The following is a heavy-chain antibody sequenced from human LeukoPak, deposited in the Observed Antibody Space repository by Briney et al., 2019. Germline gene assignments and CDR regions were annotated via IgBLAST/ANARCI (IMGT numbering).Heavy chain of an antibody. CDR2: ISASGANT. D-gene: IGHD2-8*01. CDR3: AKGKVNHNGAFDV. CDR1: GFSFSSYA. V-gene: IGHV3-23*01. J-gene: IGHJ3*01. Sequence: GGSLRLSCAASGFSFSSYAMSWVRQAPGKGLEWVSAISASGANTNYADSVRGRFTISRDNSKKQVYLQMSSLRVEDTAIYYCAKGKVNHNGAFDVWGQGTRVTTSS.